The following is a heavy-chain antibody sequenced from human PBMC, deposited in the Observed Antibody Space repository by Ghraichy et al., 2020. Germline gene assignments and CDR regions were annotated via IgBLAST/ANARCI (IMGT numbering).Heavy chain of an antibody. J-gene: IGHJ4*02. CDR2: MSYDGTNK. CDR3: AKMVTNFDY. Sequence: GGSLRLSCVASGFTFRDYVMHWVRQAPGKGLEWVALMSYDGTNKYYADSVKGRFTISRDNSKNTLYLQMNSLGLDDTAVYYCAKMVTNFDYWGQGTLVTVSS. CDR1: GFTFRDYV. V-gene: IGHV3-30*18. D-gene: IGHD2-21*02.